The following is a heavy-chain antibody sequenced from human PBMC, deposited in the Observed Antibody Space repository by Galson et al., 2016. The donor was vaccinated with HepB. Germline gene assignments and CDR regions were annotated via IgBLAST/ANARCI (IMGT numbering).Heavy chain of an antibody. J-gene: IGHJ6*02. CDR2: TYYRSQWFS. V-gene: IGHV6-1*01. D-gene: IGHD5-18*01. CDR1: GDSVTSDETM. CDR3: TRGYMQTGMNV. Sequence: CAISGDSVTSDETMWNWIRQSPSRGLEWLDRTYYRSQWFSEYAMSVKGRITVTADTSGNQFSLQLDSVTPGDTAAYFCTRGYMQTGMNVWGQGTTVTVSS.